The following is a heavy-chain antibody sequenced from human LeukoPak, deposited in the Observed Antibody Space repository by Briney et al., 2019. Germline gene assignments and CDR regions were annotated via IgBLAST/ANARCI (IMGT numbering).Heavy chain of an antibody. CDR3: ARGLRDAYKNDAFDT. CDR2: INHSGST. J-gene: IGHJ3*02. Sequence: TSETLSLTCAVYGGSFSGYCLSWIRQPPGKGLEWIGEINHSGSTNYNPSLKSRVTISVDTSKNQFSLKLSSVTAADTAVYYCARGLRDAYKNDAFDTWGQGTMVSVSS. V-gene: IGHV4-34*01. D-gene: IGHD5-24*01. CDR1: GGSFSGYC.